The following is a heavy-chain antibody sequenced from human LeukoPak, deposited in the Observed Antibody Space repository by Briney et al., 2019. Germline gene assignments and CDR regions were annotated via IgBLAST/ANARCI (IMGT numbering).Heavy chain of an antibody. CDR1: GFTFSSYG. V-gene: IGHV3-33*06. D-gene: IGHD4-23*01. Sequence: GGSLRLSCAASGFTFSSYGMHWVRQAPGKGLEWVAVIWYDGSNKYYADSVKGRFTISRDNSKNTLYLQMNSLRAEDTALYYCAKAPGEVTPGFGGYHYFDYWGQGTLVTVSS. J-gene: IGHJ4*02. CDR3: AKAPGEVTPGFGGYHYFDY. CDR2: IWYDGSNK.